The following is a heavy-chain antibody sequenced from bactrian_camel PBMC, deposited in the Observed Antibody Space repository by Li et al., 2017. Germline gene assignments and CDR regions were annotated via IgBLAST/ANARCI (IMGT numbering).Heavy chain of an antibody. Sequence: VQLVESGGGSVQAGGSLRLSCAASGYTFSSYRMAWFRQAPGKEREGVAAIEGDGSTSYADSVKGRFTISKDNTENTLYLQMHDLRPEDTAMYYCAAVPYSAGDVRRRRDVRCDLGGEYNYVGQGTQVTVS. CDR3: AAVPYSAGDVRRRRDVRCDLGGEYNY. CDR2: IEGDGST. D-gene: IGHD1*01. CDR1: GYTFSSYR. J-gene: IGHJ4*01. V-gene: IGHV3S26*01.